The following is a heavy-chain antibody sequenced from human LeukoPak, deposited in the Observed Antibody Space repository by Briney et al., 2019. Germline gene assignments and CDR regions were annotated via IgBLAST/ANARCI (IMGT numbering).Heavy chain of an antibody. CDR3: AKSPKYQLPIYYFDY. V-gene: IGHV3-23*01. J-gene: IGHJ4*02. Sequence: PGGSLRLSRAASGFTFSSYAMSWVRQAPGKGLEWVSAISGSGGSTYYADSVKGRFTISRDNSKNTLYLQMNSLRAEDTAVYYCAKSPKYQLPIYYFDYWGQGTLVTVSS. D-gene: IGHD2-2*01. CDR2: ISGSGGST. CDR1: GFTFSSYA.